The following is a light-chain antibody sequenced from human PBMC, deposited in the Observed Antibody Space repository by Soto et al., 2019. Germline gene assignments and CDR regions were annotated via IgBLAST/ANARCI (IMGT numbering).Light chain of an antibody. CDR3: CSYAGSSTPYV. CDR1: SSDVGSYNL. V-gene: IGLV2-23*02. Sequence: QSALTHPASVSRSPGQSITISCTGTSSDVGSYNLVSWYQQHPGKAPKLMIYEVSKRPSGVSNRFSGSKSGNTASLTISGLQAEDAADYYCCSYAGSSTPYVFGTGTKVTVL. CDR2: EVS. J-gene: IGLJ1*01.